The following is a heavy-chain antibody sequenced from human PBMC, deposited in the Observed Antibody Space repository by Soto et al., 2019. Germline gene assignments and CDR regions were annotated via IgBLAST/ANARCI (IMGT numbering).Heavy chain of an antibody. J-gene: IGHJ6*02. CDR3: ARVSTVTTHYYYYGMDV. CDR1: GYTFTSYA. D-gene: IGHD4-17*01. CDR2: INAGNGNT. Sequence: QVQLVQSGAEVKKPGASVKVSCKASGYTFTSYAMHWVRQAPGQRLEWMGWINAGNGNTKYSQKFQGRVTITRDTSASTAYMELSRLRSEDTAVYYCARVSTVTTHYYYYGMDVWGQGTTVTVSS. V-gene: IGHV1-3*01.